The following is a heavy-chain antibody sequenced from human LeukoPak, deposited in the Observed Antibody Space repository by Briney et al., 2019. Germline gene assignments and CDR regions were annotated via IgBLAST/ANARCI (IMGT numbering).Heavy chain of an antibody. CDR1: GGSISSYY. J-gene: IGHJ6*02. D-gene: IGHD2-2*02. CDR2: IYYSGCT. V-gene: IGHV4-59*01. Sequence: PSETLSSTCTVSGGSISSYYWSWIRQPPGKGLEWIGYIYYSGCTNYNPSLKSRVTISVDTSKNQFSLKLSSVTAADTAVYYCAREQVYCSSTSCYNYYYYGMDVWGQGTTATVSS. CDR3: AREQVYCSSTSCYNYYYYGMDV.